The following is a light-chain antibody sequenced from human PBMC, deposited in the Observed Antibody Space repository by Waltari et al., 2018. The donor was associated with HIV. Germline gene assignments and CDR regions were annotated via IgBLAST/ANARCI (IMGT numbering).Light chain of an antibody. CDR1: QDISIY. Sequence: DIQMTQSPTTLSASVGDRVTITCRVSQDISIYLNWYRQKPGKDPKLLIYKASNLLSGVPSRFSGCGSETDFTLTISHLQPEEIATCYRQQTDLAPFGPGTTVDIK. CDR3: QQTDLAP. CDR2: KAS. J-gene: IGKJ3*01. V-gene: IGKV1-27*01.